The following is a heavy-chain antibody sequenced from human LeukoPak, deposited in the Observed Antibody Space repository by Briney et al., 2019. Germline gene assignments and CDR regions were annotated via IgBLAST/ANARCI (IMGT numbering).Heavy chain of an antibody. Sequence: SGPALVKPTQTLTLTCTFSGFSLSTSGMCVSWIRQPPGKGLEWIGSIYYSGSTYYNPSLKSRVTISVDTSKNQFSLKLSSVTAADTAVYYCARQEGRRFYGWGQGTLVTVSS. CDR2: IYYSGST. J-gene: IGHJ4*02. V-gene: IGHV4-39*01. D-gene: IGHD3-3*01. CDR1: GFSLSTSGMC. CDR3: ARQEGRRFYG.